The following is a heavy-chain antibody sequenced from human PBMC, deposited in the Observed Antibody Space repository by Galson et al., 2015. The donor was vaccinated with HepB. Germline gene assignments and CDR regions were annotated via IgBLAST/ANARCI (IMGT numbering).Heavy chain of an antibody. CDR3: ARSGRGFGEYSWFDP. J-gene: IGHJ5*02. CDR2: IYPGDSDT. D-gene: IGHD3-10*01. CDR1: GYSFTGYW. V-gene: IGHV5-51*01. Sequence: QSGAEVKKPGESLKISCKGSGYSFTGYWIGWVRQMPGKGLEWMGIIYPGDSDTRYSPSFQGQVTISADRSNSTAYLQWSSLKASDTAMYFCARSGRGFGEYSWFDPWGQGTLVTVSS.